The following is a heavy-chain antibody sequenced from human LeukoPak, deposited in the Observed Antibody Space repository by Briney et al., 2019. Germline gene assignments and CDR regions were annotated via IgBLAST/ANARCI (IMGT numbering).Heavy chain of an antibody. J-gene: IGHJ4*02. Sequence: SVTVSCKASGGTLSSYAISWVRQAPGQGLEWMGRIIPILGIANYAQKFQGRVTITADKSTSTAYMELSSLRSEDTAVYYCARELYSSGWYYFDYWGQGTLVTVSS. CDR1: GGTLSSYA. CDR2: IIPILGIA. D-gene: IGHD6-19*01. CDR3: ARELYSSGWYYFDY. V-gene: IGHV1-69*04.